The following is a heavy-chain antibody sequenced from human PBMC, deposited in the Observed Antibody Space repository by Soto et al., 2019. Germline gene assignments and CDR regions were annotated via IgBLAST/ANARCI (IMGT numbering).Heavy chain of an antibody. V-gene: IGHV3-23*01. D-gene: IGHD5-12*01. CDR1: GFTFSSYA. CDR2: ISGSGGST. J-gene: IGHJ6*03. Sequence: EVQLLESGGGLVQPGGSLRLSCAASGFTFSSYAMSWVRQAPGKGLEWVSAISGSGGSTYYADSVKGRFTISRDNSKNTLYLQMNSLRAEDTAVYYCAKVSVVATHYYYYMDVWGKGTTVTVSS. CDR3: AKVSVVATHYYYYMDV.